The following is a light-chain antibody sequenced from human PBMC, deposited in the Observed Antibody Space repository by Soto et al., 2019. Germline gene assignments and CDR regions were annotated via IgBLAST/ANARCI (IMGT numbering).Light chain of an antibody. CDR2: STS. CDR1: PGAVTSDFH. Sequence: QTVVTQEPSMTVSPGGTVTLTCGTSPGAVTSDFHPNWFQQKPGQAPRALIYSTSNKHSWTPARFSGSLLGGKAALTVPGVQPEDEAEYGGLLYHSGPYDFGTGTKLNVL. CDR3: LLYHSGPYD. V-gene: IGLV7-43*01. J-gene: IGLJ1*01.